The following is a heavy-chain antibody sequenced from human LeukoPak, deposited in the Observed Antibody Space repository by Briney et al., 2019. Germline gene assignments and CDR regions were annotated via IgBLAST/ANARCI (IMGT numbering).Heavy chain of an antibody. CDR1: GFTFGAYS. D-gene: IGHD7-27*01. Sequence: SGGSLRLSCAASGFTFGAYSMHWVRQVPGKDLEWVSGISWNSGTIDYVDSVRGRFTISRDNAKSSLYLQMSSLRADDTALYYCAKGNWGSPFDSWGQGTLVAVSS. J-gene: IGHJ4*02. CDR3: AKGNWGSPFDS. CDR2: ISWNSGTI. V-gene: IGHV3-9*01.